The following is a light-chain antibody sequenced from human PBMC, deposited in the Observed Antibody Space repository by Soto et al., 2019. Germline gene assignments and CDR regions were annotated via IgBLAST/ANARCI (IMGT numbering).Light chain of an antibody. CDR1: SGDIGRYDF. Sequence: QSALTQPASVSGSPGQSITISCTGSSGDIGRYDFVSWYQHHPGNAPKLIIFDVTNRPSGVSNRFSGSKSGHTASLTISGLQAEDEADYYCSSFTASDSLGVTFGGGTKVTVL. V-gene: IGLV2-14*03. CDR2: DVT. CDR3: SSFTASDSLGVT. J-gene: IGLJ2*01.